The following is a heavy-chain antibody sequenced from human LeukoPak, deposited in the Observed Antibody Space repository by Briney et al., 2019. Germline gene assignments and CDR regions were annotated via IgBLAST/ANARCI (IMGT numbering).Heavy chain of an antibody. CDR1: GYSFTNYW. CDR3: ARHPPGYYYYMDV. V-gene: IGHV5-51*01. D-gene: IGHD1-14*01. J-gene: IGHJ6*03. Sequence: GESLKISCKGSGYSFTNYWIGWVRQMPGKGLEWMGIIYPGDSDTRYSPSFQGQVTISADKSISTAYLQWSSLKASDTAMYYCARHPPGYYYYMDVWGKGTTVTVSS. CDR2: IYPGDSDT.